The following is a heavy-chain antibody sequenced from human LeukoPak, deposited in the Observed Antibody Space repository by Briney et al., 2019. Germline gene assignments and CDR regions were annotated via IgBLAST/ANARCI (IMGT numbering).Heavy chain of an antibody. Sequence: ASVKVSCKASGGTFSSYAISWVRQAPGQGLEWMGGIIPIFGTANYAQKFQGRATITADKSTSTAYMELSSLRSEDTAVYYCARDPGIAAAGTYGWFDPWGQGTLVTVSS. CDR3: ARDPGIAAAGTYGWFDP. V-gene: IGHV1-69*06. CDR1: GGTFSSYA. J-gene: IGHJ5*02. D-gene: IGHD6-13*01. CDR2: IIPIFGTA.